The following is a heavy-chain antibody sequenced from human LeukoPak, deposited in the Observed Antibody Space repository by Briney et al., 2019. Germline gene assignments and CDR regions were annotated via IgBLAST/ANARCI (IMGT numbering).Heavy chain of an antibody. D-gene: IGHD4-17*01. CDR1: GGSISSYY. CDR2: IYYSGST. CDR3: ARETTVSIMDV. Sequence: ETLSLTCTVSGGSISSYYWSWIRQPPGKGLEWIGYIYYSGSTNYNPSLKSRVTISVDTSKNQFSLKLSSVTAADTAVYYCARETTVSIMDVWGQGTTVTVSS. V-gene: IGHV4-59*01. J-gene: IGHJ6*02.